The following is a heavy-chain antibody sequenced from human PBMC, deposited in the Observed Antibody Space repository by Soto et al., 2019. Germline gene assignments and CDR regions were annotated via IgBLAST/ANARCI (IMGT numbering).Heavy chain of an antibody. D-gene: IGHD3-16*01. V-gene: IGHV3-64D*06. J-gene: IGHJ5*01. CDR2: IGSNGAST. Sequence: GGSLRLSCSASGFTFSQSAMHWVRQAPGKGLEYVAAIGSNGASTFYPGSVKGRFIISRDNSKNTLFLQMNTLRPDDTAVYYCVRGGGAYARSSLWFDSWGQGTLVTVSS. CDR1: GFTFSQSA. CDR3: VRGGGAYARSSLWFDS.